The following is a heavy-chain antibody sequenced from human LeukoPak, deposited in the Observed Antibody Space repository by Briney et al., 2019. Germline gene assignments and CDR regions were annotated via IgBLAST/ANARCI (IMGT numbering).Heavy chain of an antibody. CDR3: ARVVRRNWFDP. J-gene: IGHJ5*02. D-gene: IGHD3/OR15-3a*01. V-gene: IGHV4-59*12. Sequence: SETLSLTCTVSGGSISSYYWSWIRQPPGKGLEWIGYIYYTGNTNYNPSLKSRVTMSVDTSKNQFSLKLSSVTAADTAVYYCARVVRRNWFDPWGQGTLVTVSS. CDR1: GGSISSYY. CDR2: IYYTGNT.